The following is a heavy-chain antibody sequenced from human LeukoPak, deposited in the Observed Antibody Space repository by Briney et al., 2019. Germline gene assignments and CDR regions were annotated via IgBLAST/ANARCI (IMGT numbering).Heavy chain of an antibody. Sequence: GASVKVSCKVSGYTLTELSMHWVRQAPGKGLEWMGGFDPEDGETIYSQTFQGRVTMTEDTSTDTAYMELSSLRSEDTAVYYCATEGRDPAAIESPFDYWGQGTLVTVSS. V-gene: IGHV1-24*01. CDR3: ATEGRDPAAIESPFDY. CDR1: GYTLTELS. CDR2: FDPEDGET. D-gene: IGHD2-2*02. J-gene: IGHJ4*02.